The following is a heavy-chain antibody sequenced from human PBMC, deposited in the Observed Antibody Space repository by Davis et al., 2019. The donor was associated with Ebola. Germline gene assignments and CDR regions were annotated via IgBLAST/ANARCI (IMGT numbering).Heavy chain of an antibody. CDR3: AREYDSGIYSPGY. D-gene: IGHD3-10*01. Sequence: ASVKVSCKASGGTFSSYAISWVRQAPGQGLEWMGIINPSGGSTSYAQKFQGRVTMTTDTSTSTGYMELRSLRSDDTAVYYCAREYDSGIYSPGYWGQGTLVTVSS. V-gene: IGHV1-46*01. CDR2: INPSGGST. CDR1: GGTFSSYA. J-gene: IGHJ4*02.